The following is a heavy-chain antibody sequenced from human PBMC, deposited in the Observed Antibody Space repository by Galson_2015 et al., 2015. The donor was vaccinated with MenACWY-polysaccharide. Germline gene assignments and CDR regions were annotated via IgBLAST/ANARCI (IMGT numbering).Heavy chain of an antibody. CDR3: AREVNRIVLLAFDI. Sequence: SLRLSCAASGSRFSNSGMHWVRQAPGKGLEWVAVIQYDGSNKVYADSVKGRFTISRDNSKNTVFLEMNTLGVEDTAVYYCAREVNRIVLLAFDICGQGTMFTVAS. V-gene: IGHV3-33*01. J-gene: IGHJ3*02. CDR1: GSRFSNSG. D-gene: IGHD2/OR15-2a*01. CDR2: IQYDGSNK.